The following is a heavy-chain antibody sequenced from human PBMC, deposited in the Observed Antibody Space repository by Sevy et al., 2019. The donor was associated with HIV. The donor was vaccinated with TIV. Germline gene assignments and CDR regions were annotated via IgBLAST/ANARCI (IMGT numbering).Heavy chain of an antibody. Sequence: ASVKVSCKASGYTFTSYGITWVRQAPGQGLEWMGRISAYNSKTNFAQKFQDKFTMTTDTSTSTAYLELRSLTSDDTALYCCARDGQVYSSSSGDYYYNGMDVWGQGTTVTVSS. D-gene: IGHD6-6*01. CDR1: GYTFTSYG. V-gene: IGHV1-18*04. CDR3: ARDGQVYSSSSGDYYYNGMDV. CDR2: ISAYNSKT. J-gene: IGHJ6*02.